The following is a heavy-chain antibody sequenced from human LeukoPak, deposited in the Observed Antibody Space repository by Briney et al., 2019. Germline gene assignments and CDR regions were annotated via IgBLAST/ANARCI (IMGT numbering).Heavy chain of an antibody. V-gene: IGHV1-2*02. CDR2: MYYNSGAT. Sequence: ASVKVSCKASGFTFRDYYVQWVRQVPGQGLEWVGWMYYNSGATRYAPKFQGRVTLTGDTSINTVYMELVSLGSDDTAMYYCAREGSSASGQDWYAFDIWGPETMVTVSS. J-gene: IGHJ3*02. CDR3: AREGSSASGQDWYAFDI. D-gene: IGHD5-12*01. CDR1: GFTFRDYY.